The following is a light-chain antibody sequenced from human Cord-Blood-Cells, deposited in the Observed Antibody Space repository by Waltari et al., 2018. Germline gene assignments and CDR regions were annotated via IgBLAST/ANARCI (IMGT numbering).Light chain of an antibody. V-gene: IGKV4-1*01. J-gene: IGKJ3*01. CDR2: WAS. Sequence: DIVMTQSPDSLAVSLGERATINCKSSQSVLYSSNNTNYLAWYQQKPGQPPKLLVYWASTRESGVPERFSGSGSGTDFTLTISSLQAEDVAVYYCQQYYSTPFTFGPGTKVDI. CDR1: QSVLYSSNNTNY. CDR3: QQYYSTPFT.